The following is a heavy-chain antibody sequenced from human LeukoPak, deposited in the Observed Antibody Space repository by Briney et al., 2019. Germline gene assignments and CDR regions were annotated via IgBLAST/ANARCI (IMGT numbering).Heavy chain of an antibody. D-gene: IGHD6-19*01. J-gene: IGHJ3*02. V-gene: IGHV4-39*07. CDR2: IYSSGST. Sequence: SETLSLTCTVSGASVSGSPYYWGWIRQPPGKGLEWIGSIYSSGSTYYNPSLKSRVTISIDTSRKHFSLKLSSVTAADTAVYYCVRGHLVGGWFKYDAFDIWGQGTMVTVSS. CDR1: GASVSGSPYY. CDR3: VRGHLVGGWFKYDAFDI.